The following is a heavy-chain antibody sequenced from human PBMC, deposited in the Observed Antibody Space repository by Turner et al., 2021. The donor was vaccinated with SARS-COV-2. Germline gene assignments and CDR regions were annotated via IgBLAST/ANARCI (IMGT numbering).Heavy chain of an antibody. D-gene: IGHD6-6*01. J-gene: IGHJ6*02. CDR2: IYTSGST. V-gene: IGHV4-4*07. Sequence: QVQLQESGPGLVKPSETLSLTCTVSGGSISSYYWSWIRQPAGKGLEWIGRIYTSGSTNYNPSLKSRVTMSVDTSKNQFSLKLSSVTAADTAVYYGARDRVQLGPVGMDVWGQGTTVTVSS. CDR1: GGSISSYY. CDR3: ARDRVQLGPVGMDV.